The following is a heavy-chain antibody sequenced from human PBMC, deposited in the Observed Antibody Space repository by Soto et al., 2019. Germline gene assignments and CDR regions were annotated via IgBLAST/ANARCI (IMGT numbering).Heavy chain of an antibody. CDR3: ARDRCFGGTCGDDAFDV. CDR2: INSGNGDT. D-gene: IGHD2-15*01. CDR1: GYTFSDYS. V-gene: IGHV1-3*01. Sequence: VHFVQSGAEVKKPGASVTVSCKASGYTFSDYSVHWVRQAPGQRFEWMGWINSGNGDTKYAQNLQGRVTISSDTSASTAYMELSSLTSEDTAVYYCARDRCFGGTCGDDAFDVWGQGTMVTVSP. J-gene: IGHJ3*01.